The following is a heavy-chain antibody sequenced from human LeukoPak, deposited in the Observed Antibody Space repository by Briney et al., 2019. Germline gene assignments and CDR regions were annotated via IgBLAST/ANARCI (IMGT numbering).Heavy chain of an antibody. CDR3: TRYNWNYGEADANYFDY. J-gene: IGHJ4*02. CDR2: ISGAGGST. CDR1: RFTFSTYA. V-gene: IGHV3-23*01. Sequence: GGSLRLSCAASRFTFSTYAMSWVRQAPGKGLEWVSVISGAGGSTYYADSVKGRFTISRDNSKDTLYLQMNSLRAEDTAVYYCTRYNWNYGEADANYFDYRGQGTLVTVSS. D-gene: IGHD1-7*01.